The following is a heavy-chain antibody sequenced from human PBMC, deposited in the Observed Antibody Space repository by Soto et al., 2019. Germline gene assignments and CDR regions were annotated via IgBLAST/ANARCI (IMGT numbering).Heavy chain of an antibody. Sequence: SLRLSCAASGSTFSSYWMHCVRQAPGKGLVWVSRINSDGSSTSYEDSVSGQFTISSVTDKNTMQLHLNSKTAEDKAVYYYAADYSMDVWGQGTTVTVSS. CDR2: INSDGSST. J-gene: IGHJ6*02. CDR3: AADYSMDV. V-gene: IGHV3-74*01. CDR1: GSTFSSYW.